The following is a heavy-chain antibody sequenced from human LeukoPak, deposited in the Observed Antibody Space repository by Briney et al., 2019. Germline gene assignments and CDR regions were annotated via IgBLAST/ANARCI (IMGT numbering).Heavy chain of an antibody. CDR1: GFTFSDYY. V-gene: IGHV3-11*01. CDR2: ISSSGSTT. D-gene: IGHD3/OR15-3a*01. CDR3: AKIRPFWTADY. Sequence: GGSLRLSCAASGFTFSDYYMSWIRQAPGKGLEWVSYISSSGSTTYYADSVKGRFTISRDNSKNTLYLQMNSLRAEDTAVYYCAKIRPFWTADYWGQGTLATVSS. J-gene: IGHJ4*02.